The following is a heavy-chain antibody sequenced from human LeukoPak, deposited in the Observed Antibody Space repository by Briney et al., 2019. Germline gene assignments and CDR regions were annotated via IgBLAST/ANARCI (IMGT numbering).Heavy chain of an antibody. V-gene: IGHV4-59*08. CDR3: ASNPLIAAAGGVP. CDR2: IYYSGST. J-gene: IGHJ5*02. D-gene: IGHD6-13*01. Sequence: ETLSLTCTVSGGSISSYYWSWIRPPPGKGLEWIGYIYYSGSTNYNPSLKSRVTISVDTSKNQFSLKLSSVTAADTAVYYCASNPLIAAAGGVPWGQGTLVTVSS. CDR1: GGSISSYY.